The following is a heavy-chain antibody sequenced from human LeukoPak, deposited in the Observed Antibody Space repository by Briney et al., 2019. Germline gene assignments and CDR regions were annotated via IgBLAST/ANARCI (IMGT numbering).Heavy chain of an antibody. D-gene: IGHD4-23*01. CDR3: VRGTQTTLGSFGS. V-gene: IGHV4-59*01. CDR1: GGSISAYY. Sequence: SETLSLTCTVSGGSISAYYRSWIRQTPGKGLEWIGYIHYSGGTNYNPSLSGRVTISVDTSNNQFSLKLSSVTAADTAVYCCVRGTQTTLGSFGSWGQGILVTVSS. CDR2: IHYSGGT. J-gene: IGHJ4*02.